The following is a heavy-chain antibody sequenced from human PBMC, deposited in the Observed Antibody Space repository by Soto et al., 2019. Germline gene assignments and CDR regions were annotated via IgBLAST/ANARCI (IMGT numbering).Heavy chain of an antibody. Sequence: GESLKISCKGSGYSFTSYWISWVRQMPGKGLEWMGRIDPSDSYTNYSPSFQGHVTISADKSISTAYLQWSSLKASDTAMYYCARLRVSYGSGPSPDYWGQGTLVTVSS. CDR3: ARLRVSYGSGPSPDY. CDR2: IDPSDSYT. J-gene: IGHJ4*02. CDR1: GYSFTSYW. V-gene: IGHV5-10-1*01. D-gene: IGHD3-10*01.